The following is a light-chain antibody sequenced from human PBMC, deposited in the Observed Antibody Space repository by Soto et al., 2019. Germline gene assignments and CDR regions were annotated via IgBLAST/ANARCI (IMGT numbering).Light chain of an antibody. Sequence: DIQMTQSPSSLSASVGDRVTITCRASQTIAMYVNWFQPKPGKAPKPLIYTTSSLQSGVPPRFSGSGSDTDFTLTISRLQPEDSATYSCQQSFTTPYTFGQGTKLEIK. CDR2: TTS. CDR3: QQSFTTPYT. V-gene: IGKV1-39*01. J-gene: IGKJ2*01. CDR1: QTIAMY.